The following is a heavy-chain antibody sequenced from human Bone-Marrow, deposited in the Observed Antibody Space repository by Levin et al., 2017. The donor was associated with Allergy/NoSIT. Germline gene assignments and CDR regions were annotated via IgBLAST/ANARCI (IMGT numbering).Heavy chain of an antibody. CDR1: GFTFSDYY. V-gene: IGHV3-11*01. J-gene: IGHJ4*02. CDR2: ISSSGSTI. CDR3: ARVSGSSGYYYYFDY. D-gene: IGHD3-22*01. Sequence: LSLTCAASGFTFSDYYMSWIRQAPGKGLEWVSYISSSGSTIYYADSVKGRFTISRDNAKNSLYLQMNSLRAEDTAVYYCARVSGSSGYYYYFDYWGQGTLVTVSS.